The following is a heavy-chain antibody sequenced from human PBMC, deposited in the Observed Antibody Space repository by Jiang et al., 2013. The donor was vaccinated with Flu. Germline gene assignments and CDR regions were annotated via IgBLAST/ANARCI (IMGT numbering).Heavy chain of an antibody. D-gene: IGHD2-2*01. V-gene: IGHV4-61*01. CDR2: FYNSGGT. J-gene: IGHJ5*02. CDR3: ARDAPGYCRSSSCSKWFDP. Sequence: GLVKPSETLSLTCTVAGDSITSGSYYWTWIRQPPGKGPEWIGYFYNSGGTSYNPSLKTRVSISVDTSKNQFSLKLTSVTAADTALYYCARDAPGYCRSSSCSKWFDPWGQGTLVFVSS. CDR1: GDSITSGSYY.